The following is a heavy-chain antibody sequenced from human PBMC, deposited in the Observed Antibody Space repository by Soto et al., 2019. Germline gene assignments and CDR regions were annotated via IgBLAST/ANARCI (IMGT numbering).Heavy chain of an antibody. CDR3: ARDYDPFGGLKLTGLGY. V-gene: IGHV3-33*01. D-gene: IGHD3-16*01. CDR2: IWYDGSNK. J-gene: IGHJ4*02. CDR1: GFTFSSYG. Sequence: GGSLRLSCAASGFTFSSYGMHWVRQAPGKGLEWVAVIWYDGSNKYYADSVKGRFTISRDNSKNTLYLQMNSLRAEDTAVYYCARDYDPFGGLKLTGLGYWGQGTLVTVSS.